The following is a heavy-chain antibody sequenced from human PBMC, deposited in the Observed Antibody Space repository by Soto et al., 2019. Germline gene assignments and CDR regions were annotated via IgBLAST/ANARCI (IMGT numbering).Heavy chain of an antibody. V-gene: IGHV3-73*02. D-gene: IGHD2-15*01. CDR3: TRACSGGSCYSTSDFYY. CDR1: GFRFTGSA. CDR2: IRNRPNSYAT. Sequence: EVVLVESGGGLVQPGGSLKLSCAASGFRFTGSAIHWVRQAPGKGLEWVGLIRNRPNSYATAYAESLKGRVTISRDDSRNTSYLQVKSLKSEDTAVYFCTRACSGGSCYSTSDFYYWGQGTLVTVSS. J-gene: IGHJ4*02.